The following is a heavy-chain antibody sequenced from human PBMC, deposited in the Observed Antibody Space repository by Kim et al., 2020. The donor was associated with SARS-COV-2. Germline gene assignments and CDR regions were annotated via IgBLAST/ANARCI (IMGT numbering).Heavy chain of an antibody. CDR3: AKGRYDTTARPPFEY. Sequence: GGSLRLSCAASGFSFSNYAMNWVRQAPGKGLEWVSGIIGSGGNTYYADSVKGRFAISRDNSKNTLYLQMNSLRAEDTALYYCAKGRYDTTARPPFEYWG. J-gene: IGHJ4*01. D-gene: IGHD3-22*01. CDR1: GFSFSNYA. V-gene: IGHV3-23*01. CDR2: IIGSGGNT.